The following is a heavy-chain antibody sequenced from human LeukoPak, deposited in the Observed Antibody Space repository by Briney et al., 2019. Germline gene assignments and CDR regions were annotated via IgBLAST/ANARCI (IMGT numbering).Heavy chain of an antibody. V-gene: IGHV3-74*01. CDR1: RFTFSSYW. Sequence: GGSLRLSCAASRFTFSSYWMNWVRQAPGKGLVWVSRIASDGSSTTYADSVKGRFSISRDNAKNTLYLQMNSLRVEDTAVYYCARGRPHGNDYWGQGTLVTVSS. J-gene: IGHJ4*02. D-gene: IGHD4-23*01. CDR3: ARGRPHGNDY. CDR2: IASDGSST.